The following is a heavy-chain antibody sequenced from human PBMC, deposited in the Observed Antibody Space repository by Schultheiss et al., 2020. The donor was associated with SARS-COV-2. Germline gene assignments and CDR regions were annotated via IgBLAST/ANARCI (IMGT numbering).Heavy chain of an antibody. CDR1: GYTFTSYD. J-gene: IGHJ5*02. CDR2: MNPNSGNT. Sequence: ASVKVSCKASGYTFTSYDINWVRQATGQGLEWMGWMNPNSGNTGYAQKLQGRVTMTTNTAYMELSSLRSEDTAVYYCASQSPWVVQYSSSPQRFDPWGQGTLVTVSS. CDR3: ASQSPWVVQYSSSPQRFDP. V-gene: IGHV1-8*01. D-gene: IGHD6-6*01.